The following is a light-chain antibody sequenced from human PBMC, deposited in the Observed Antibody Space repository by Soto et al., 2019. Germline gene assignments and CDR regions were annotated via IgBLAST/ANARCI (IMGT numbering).Light chain of an antibody. V-gene: IGKV3-11*01. J-gene: IGKJ5*01. CDR2: DAS. CDR1: QSVNNY. Sequence: EIVLTQSPATLSLSPGERATLSCRASQSVNNYLAWYQQKPGQAPRLLIYDASNRATGIPARFSGSGSGADFTLSISSLEPEDFAVYYCQQRSNWPPTFGQGTRLDIK. CDR3: QQRSNWPPT.